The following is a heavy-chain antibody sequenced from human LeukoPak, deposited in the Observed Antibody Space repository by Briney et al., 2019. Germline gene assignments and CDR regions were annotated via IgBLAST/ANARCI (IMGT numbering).Heavy chain of an antibody. D-gene: IGHD2-2*01. J-gene: IGHJ5*01. CDR1: GFTVSNNQ. CDR2: IYSGGST. Sequence: GGSLRLSCAASGFTVSNNQMSWVRQAPGKGLEWVSVIYSGGSTFYADSVKGRFTISRDNTKNTLYLQMNSLRAEDTAVYYCAKDRHAPGRYCSSTSCFPFDSWGQGTLVTVSS. V-gene: IGHV3-53*01. CDR3: AKDRHAPGRYCSSTSCFPFDS.